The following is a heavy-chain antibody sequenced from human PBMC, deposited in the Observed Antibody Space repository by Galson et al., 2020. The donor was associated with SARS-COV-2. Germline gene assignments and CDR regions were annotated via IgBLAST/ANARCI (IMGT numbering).Heavy chain of an antibody. CDR1: DVSMTSYY. CDR2: ISYSGST. D-gene: IGHD4-17*01. J-gene: IGHJ6*02. CDR3: ARDPAPLYGDSYYDGMYV. V-gene: IGHV4-59*01. Sequence: QTSETLSLTCSVSDVSMTSYYWSWIRQPPGKGLEWIGYISYSGSTSYNPSLRSRVTILVDLSKNQFSLNLSSVTAADTAVYYCARDPAPLYGDSYYDGMYVCGRGTTVAVSS.